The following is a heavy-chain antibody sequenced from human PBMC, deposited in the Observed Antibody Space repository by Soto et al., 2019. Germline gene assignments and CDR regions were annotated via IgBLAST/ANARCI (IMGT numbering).Heavy chain of an antibody. J-gene: IGHJ5*02. D-gene: IGHD1-7*01. CDR1: GDSVSSTSAA. CDR3: ARGVTSQGTGTGLDP. Sequence: QVQLQQSGPGLVKPSQTLSLTCAISGDSVSSTSAAWNWIRQSPSRGLEWLGRTYCRSKWYNDYAVSVKSLITINPDTSKDPFSLQLNSVTPEDTAAYYCARGVTSQGTGTGLDPWGQGTLFTVSS. V-gene: IGHV6-1*01. CDR2: TYCRSKWYN.